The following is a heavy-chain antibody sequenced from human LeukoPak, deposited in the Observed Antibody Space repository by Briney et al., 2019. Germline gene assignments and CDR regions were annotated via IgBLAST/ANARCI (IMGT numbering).Heavy chain of an antibody. V-gene: IGHV4-39*01. D-gene: IGHD3-22*01. J-gene: IGHJ6*03. Sequence: SETLSLTCTVSGGSISSSSYYWGWLRQPPGKGLEWIGSIYYSGSTYYNPSLKSRFTISVDTSKNPFSLKLSSVTAADTAVYYCARTYYDSSGYFRNYYYYYMDVWGKGTTVTISS. CDR1: GGSISSSSYY. CDR2: IYYSGST. CDR3: ARTYYDSSGYFRNYYYYYMDV.